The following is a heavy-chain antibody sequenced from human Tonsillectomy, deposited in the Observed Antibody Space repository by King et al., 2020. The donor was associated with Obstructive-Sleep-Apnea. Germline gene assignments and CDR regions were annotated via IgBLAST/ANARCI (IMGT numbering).Heavy chain of an antibody. Sequence: VQLVESGGGLVQPGGSLRLSCAASGFTFSSYSMDWVRQAPGKGLEWVSYISSSSGTIYYADSVKGRFTISRDNAKSSLYLQMNSLRAEDTAVYYCAGMTQPDAFDIWGQGTMVTVSS. CDR1: GFTFSSYS. J-gene: IGHJ3*02. CDR3: AGMTQPDAFDI. CDR2: ISSSSGTI. D-gene: IGHD2-2*01. V-gene: IGHV3-48*04.